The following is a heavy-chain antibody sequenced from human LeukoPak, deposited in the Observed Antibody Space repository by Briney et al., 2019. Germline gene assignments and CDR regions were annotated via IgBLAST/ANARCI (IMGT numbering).Heavy chain of an antibody. Sequence: GGSLRLSCAASGFTFSSYSMNWVRQAPGKGLEWVSSISSSSSYIYYADSVKGRFTISRDNAKNSLYLQMNSLRAEDTAVYYCARDGMVRGVIANYWGQGTLVTVSS. CDR1: GFTFSSYS. CDR2: ISSSSSYI. D-gene: IGHD3-10*01. J-gene: IGHJ4*02. V-gene: IGHV3-21*01. CDR3: ARDGMVRGVIANY.